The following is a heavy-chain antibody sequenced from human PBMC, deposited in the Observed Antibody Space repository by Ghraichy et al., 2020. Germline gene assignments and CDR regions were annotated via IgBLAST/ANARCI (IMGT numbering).Heavy chain of an antibody. CDR2: IRSKAYGGTT. J-gene: IGHJ6*02. D-gene: IGHD4-23*01. V-gene: IGHV3-49*03. CDR3: TRGGATPYLNDHPTHTVVQRSGHYYGMDV. CDR1: GFTFGDYA. Sequence: GASLHISCTASGFTFGDYAMSWFRQAPGKGLEWVGLIRSKAYGGTTEYAASVKSRFTISRDDSKSIAYLQMNSLKTEDTAMYYCTRGGATPYLNDHPTHTVVQRSGHYYGMDVWGQGTTVTVSS.